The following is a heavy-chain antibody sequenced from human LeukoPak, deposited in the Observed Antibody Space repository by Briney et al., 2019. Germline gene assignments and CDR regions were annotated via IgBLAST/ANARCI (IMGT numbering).Heavy chain of an antibody. D-gene: IGHD6-19*01. Sequence: PGGSLRLSCAASGFTFSSYEMNWVRQAPGKGLEWVSYISSSGSTIYYADSVKGRFTISGDNAKNSLYLQMNSLRAEDTAVYYCARGGSGWYYYYYYGMDVWGQGTTVTVSS. CDR3: ARGGSGWYYYYYYGMDV. CDR2: ISSSGSTI. V-gene: IGHV3-48*03. CDR1: GFTFSSYE. J-gene: IGHJ6*02.